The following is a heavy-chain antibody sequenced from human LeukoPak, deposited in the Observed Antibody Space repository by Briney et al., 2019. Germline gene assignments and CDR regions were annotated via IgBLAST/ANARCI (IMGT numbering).Heavy chain of an antibody. CDR1: GFTFSDYY. Sequence: PRGPLRLSCAASGFTFSDYYMSWVRQAPGKGLQWISYINTGGNNVYYADSVKGRFTISRDNAKNSLFLQMNSLRDEDTAVYYCARSIYPPLEYWGQGTLVTVSS. J-gene: IGHJ4*02. CDR3: ARSIYPPLEY. D-gene: IGHD6-6*01. CDR2: INTGGNNV. V-gene: IGHV3-11*04.